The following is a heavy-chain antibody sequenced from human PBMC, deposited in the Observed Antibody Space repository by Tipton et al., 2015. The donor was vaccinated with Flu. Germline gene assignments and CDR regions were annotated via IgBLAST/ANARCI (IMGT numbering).Heavy chain of an antibody. CDR3: ARALYSTGWIWEF. CDR1: GDSIRSSSYY. V-gene: IGHV4-39*07. Sequence: TLSLTCSVSGDSIRSSSYYWGWIRQPPHKGLEWVGSISDSGGAYYSPSLKSRVTISVDTSKSQFSLKLSSVTAADTAVYYCARALYSTGWIWEFWGQGTLVTVSS. D-gene: IGHD6-19*01. CDR2: ISDSGGA. J-gene: IGHJ4*02.